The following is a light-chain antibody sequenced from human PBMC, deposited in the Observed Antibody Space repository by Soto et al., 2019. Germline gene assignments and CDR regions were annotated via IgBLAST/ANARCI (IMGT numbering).Light chain of an antibody. Sequence: QSALTQPASVSGSPGQSITISCTGTSSDVGGYNYVSWYQQHPGKAPKLMIYDVTNRPSVVSNRFSGSKSSNTASLTISGLQAEDEADYYCSSYTRSSTHVFGTGTKVTVL. J-gene: IGLJ1*01. CDR2: DVT. V-gene: IGLV2-14*03. CDR3: SSYTRSSTHV. CDR1: SSDVGGYNY.